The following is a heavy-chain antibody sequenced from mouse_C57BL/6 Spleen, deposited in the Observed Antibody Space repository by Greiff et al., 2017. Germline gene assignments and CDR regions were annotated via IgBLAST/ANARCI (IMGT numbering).Heavy chain of an antibody. CDR2: INPSNGGT. J-gene: IGHJ4*01. CDR3: ATRDGYYRGYYDMDY. CDR1: GYTFTSYW. D-gene: IGHD2-3*01. V-gene: IGHV1-53*01. Sequence: QVQLQQPGTELVKPGASVKLSCKASGYTFTSYWMHWVKQRPGQGLEWIGNINPSNGGTSYNQKFKGKATLTVDKSSSTAYMELRSLTSEDSAVYYCATRDGYYRGYYDMDYWGQGTSVTVSS.